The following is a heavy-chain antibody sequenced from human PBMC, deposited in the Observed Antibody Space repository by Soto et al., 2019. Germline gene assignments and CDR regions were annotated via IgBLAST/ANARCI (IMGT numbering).Heavy chain of an antibody. CDR1: GFTFSNSW. J-gene: IGHJ4*02. CDR2: IKHDGSEK. D-gene: IGHD3-22*01. V-gene: IGHV3-7*03. CDR3: ARGGWGYFDSGGYLWFDY. Sequence: QLVESGGGLVQPGGSLRLSCATSGFTFSNSWMTWVRQAPGKGLEWVANIKHDGSEKYYLDSVKGRYTISRDNAKDSLYLQMNSLRAEDTAVYYCARGGWGYFDSGGYLWFDYWGQGTLVTVSS.